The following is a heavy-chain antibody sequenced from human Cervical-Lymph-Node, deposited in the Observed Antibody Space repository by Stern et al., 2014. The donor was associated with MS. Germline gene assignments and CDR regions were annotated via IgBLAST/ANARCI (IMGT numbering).Heavy chain of an antibody. CDR3: ARDTSSPERSDW. CDR2: ITNGGST. V-gene: IGHV3-53*01. Sequence: EVQLVESGGGVIQPGGSLRLSCTASGVTASRDYMTWVRQAPGKGLEWVSLITNGGSTFYTDSVKGRFTISRDDSKNTVYLHMTSLRAEDTAMYYCARDTSSPERSDWWGQGTLVTVSS. J-gene: IGHJ4*02. CDR1: GVTASRDY. D-gene: IGHD1-1*01.